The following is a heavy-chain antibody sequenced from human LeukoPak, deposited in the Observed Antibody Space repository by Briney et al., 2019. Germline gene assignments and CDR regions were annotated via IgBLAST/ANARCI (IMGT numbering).Heavy chain of an antibody. CDR2: INSDGSST. CDR3: AAERRGFDAFDI. J-gene: IGHJ3*02. CDR1: GFTFSSYW. Sequence: GGSLRLSCAASGFTFSSYWMHWVRQAPGKGLVWVSRINSDGSSTSYADSVKGRFTISRDNAKNTLYLQMNSLRAEDTAVYYCAAERRGFDAFDIWGQGTMVTVSS. V-gene: IGHV3-74*01.